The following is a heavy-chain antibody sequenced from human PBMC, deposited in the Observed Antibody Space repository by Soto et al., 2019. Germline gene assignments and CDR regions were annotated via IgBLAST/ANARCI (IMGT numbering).Heavy chain of an antibody. V-gene: IGHV1-46*01. D-gene: IGHD2-21*02. CDR3: ARDPYCGGDCYSEAADY. CDR2: INPSGGST. CDR1: GYTFTSYY. Sequence: QVQLVQSGAEVKKPGASVKVSCKASGYTFTSYYMHWVRQAPGQGLEWMGIINPSGGSTSYAQKFQGRVTMTRDTSTSTVYMELSSLRSEDTAVYYCARDPYCGGDCYSEAADYWGQGTLVTVSS. J-gene: IGHJ4*02.